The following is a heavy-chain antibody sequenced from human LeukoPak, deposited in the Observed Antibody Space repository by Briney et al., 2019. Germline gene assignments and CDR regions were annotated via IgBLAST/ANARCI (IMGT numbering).Heavy chain of an antibody. V-gene: IGHV3-30*01. Sequence: GGSLRLSCAASGFTLSSYAMHWVRQAPGKGLEWVAVISYDGSNKYYADSVKGRFTISRDNSKNTLYLQMNSLRAEDTAVYYCARDRGAFDIWGQGTMVTVSS. CDR2: ISYDGSNK. D-gene: IGHD3-10*01. J-gene: IGHJ3*02. CDR3: ARDRGAFDI. CDR1: GFTLSSYA.